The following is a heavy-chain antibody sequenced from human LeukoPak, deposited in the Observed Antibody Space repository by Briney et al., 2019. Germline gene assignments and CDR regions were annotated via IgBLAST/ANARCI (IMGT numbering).Heavy chain of an antibody. CDR3: ARARYSGSYSYFDY. CDR2: IRSTGGTT. CDR1: GFALRSYA. V-gene: IGHV3-64*01. Sequence: HAGGSLRLSCAALGFALRSYAMPWVRQSPGKGLEYVSAIRSTGGTTYYATSVKGRFNISRDHSKNTLYLQMGSLRAEDMAGYYCARARYSGSYSYFDYWGQGTLVTVSS. J-gene: IGHJ4*02. D-gene: IGHD1-26*01.